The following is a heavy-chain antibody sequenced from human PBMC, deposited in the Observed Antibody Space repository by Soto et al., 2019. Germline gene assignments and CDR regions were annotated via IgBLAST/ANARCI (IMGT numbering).Heavy chain of an antibody. D-gene: IGHD1-7*01. J-gene: IGHJ5*02. CDR1: GGTFSSYT. Sequence: QVQLVQSGAEVKKPGSSVKVSCKASGGTFSSYTISWVRQAPGQGLEWMGRIIPILGIANYAQKFQGRVTITADKSTSTAYMELSSLRSEDTAVYYCARGTGTTYNWFDPWGQGTLVTVSS. CDR2: IIPILGIA. V-gene: IGHV1-69*02. CDR3: ARGTGTTYNWFDP.